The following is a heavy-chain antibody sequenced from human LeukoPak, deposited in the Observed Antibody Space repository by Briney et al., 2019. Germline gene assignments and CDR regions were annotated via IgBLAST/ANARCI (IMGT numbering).Heavy chain of an antibody. CDR1: GYTFTSYD. Sequence: ASVKVSCKASGYTFTSYDINWVRQATGQGLEWMGWMNPNSGNTGYAQKFQGRVTMTRSTSISTAYMELSSLRSEDTAVYYCARFYGDYDAFDIWGQGTMVTVSS. V-gene: IGHV1-8*01. D-gene: IGHD4-17*01. CDR3: ARFYGDYDAFDI. CDR2: MNPNSGNT. J-gene: IGHJ3*02.